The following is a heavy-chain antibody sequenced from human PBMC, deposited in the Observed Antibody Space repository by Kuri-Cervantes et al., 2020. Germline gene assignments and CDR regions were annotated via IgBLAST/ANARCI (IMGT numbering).Heavy chain of an antibody. CDR3: AREGITLVRGVIVDAFDI. D-gene: IGHD3-10*01. Sequence: GESLKISCEASGFTFSNYGMHWVRQAPGKGLEWVAVISYDGSNKYYGDSVQGRFTVSRDNSQNTLYLQMNNLRPEDTAVYYCAREGITLVRGVIVDAFDIWGQGTMVTVSS. J-gene: IGHJ3*02. CDR1: GFTFSNYG. CDR2: ISYDGSNK. V-gene: IGHV3-30*03.